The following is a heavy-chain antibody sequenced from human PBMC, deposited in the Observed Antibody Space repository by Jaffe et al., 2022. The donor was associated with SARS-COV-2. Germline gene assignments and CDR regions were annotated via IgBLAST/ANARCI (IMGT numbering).Heavy chain of an antibody. D-gene: IGHD5-18*01. CDR2: ISYDGSNK. CDR3: ATPSDEDSYGSFGAFDI. J-gene: IGHJ3*02. CDR1: GFTFSSYG. V-gene: IGHV3-30*03. Sequence: QVQLVESGGGVVQPGRSLRLSCAASGFTFSSYGMHWVRQAPGKGLEWVAVISYDGSNKYYADSVKGRFTISRDNSKNTLYLQMNSLRAEDTAVYYCATPSDEDSYGSFGAFDIWGQGTMVTVSS.